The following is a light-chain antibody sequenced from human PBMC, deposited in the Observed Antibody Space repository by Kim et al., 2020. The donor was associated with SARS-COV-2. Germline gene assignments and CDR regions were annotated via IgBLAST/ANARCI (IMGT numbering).Light chain of an antibody. V-gene: IGKV3-11*01. J-gene: IGKJ4*01. CDR1: HNVDIS. Sequence: PGESATLSCKASHNVDISLAWYQQTPGQAPTLLLYDAAIRAAGIPDRFSASGSGTDFTLTIGSLAPEDFAVYYCQQRGNWPPALTFGGGTKVDIK. CDR2: DAA. CDR3: QQRGNWPPALT.